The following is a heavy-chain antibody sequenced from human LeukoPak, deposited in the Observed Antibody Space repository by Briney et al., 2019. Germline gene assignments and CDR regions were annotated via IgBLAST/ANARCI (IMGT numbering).Heavy chain of an antibody. CDR2: ISAYNGNT. CDR3: ARGGRFRTYDSSGYYYNWFDP. D-gene: IGHD3-22*01. V-gene: IGHV1-18*01. J-gene: IGHJ5*02. CDR1: GYTFTSYG. Sequence: ASVKVSCKASGYTFTSYGISWVRQAPGQGLEWMGWISAYNGNTNYAQKLQGRVTMTTDTSTSTAYMELRSLRSDDTAVYYCARGGRFRTYDSSGYYYNWFDPWGQGTLVTVSS.